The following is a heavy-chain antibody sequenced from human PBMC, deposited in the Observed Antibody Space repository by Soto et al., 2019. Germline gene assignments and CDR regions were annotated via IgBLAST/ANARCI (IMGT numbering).Heavy chain of an antibody. CDR1: GYTFSSYG. CDR3: ASDKGAYGGADCYSTWFDP. J-gene: IGHJ5*02. D-gene: IGHD2-21*02. V-gene: IGHV1-18*01. CDR2: SSGYNGST. Sequence: QVQLVQSGAEVKKPGASVKVSCKASGYTFSSYGISWVRQAPAQGLEWLGWSSGYNGSTNYAQKLQGRVTMTPDTSTSTAYRGLSRLRSDDTAVYYCASDKGAYGGADCYSTWFDPWGQGTLVTVSS.